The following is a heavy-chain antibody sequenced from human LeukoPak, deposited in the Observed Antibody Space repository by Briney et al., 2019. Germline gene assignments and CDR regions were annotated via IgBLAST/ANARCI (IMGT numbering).Heavy chain of an antibody. CDR1: GFTFNYYA. Sequence: PGASLRLSCAASGFTFNYYAMHWVRQAPGKGLEWVAVISYDGSNKYYADSVKGRFTISRDNSKNTLYLQMNSLRAEDTAVYYCARVGGYGDPPDYWGQGTLVTVSS. V-gene: IGHV3-30*04. D-gene: IGHD4-17*01. J-gene: IGHJ4*02. CDR2: ISYDGSNK. CDR3: ARVGGYGDPPDY.